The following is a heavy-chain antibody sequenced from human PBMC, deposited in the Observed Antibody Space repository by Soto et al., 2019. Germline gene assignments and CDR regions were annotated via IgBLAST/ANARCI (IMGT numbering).Heavy chain of an antibody. J-gene: IGHJ6*02. Sequence: SETLSLTCAVYGGSFSGYYWSWIRQPPGKGLEWIGEINHSGSTDYNPSLKSRVTISVDTSKNQFSLKLSSVTAADTAVYYCARGVPNYDFWSGDYYYYYGMDVWGQGTTVTVSS. V-gene: IGHV4-34*01. D-gene: IGHD3-3*01. CDR1: GGSFSGYY. CDR3: ARGVPNYDFWSGDYYYYYGMDV. CDR2: INHSGST.